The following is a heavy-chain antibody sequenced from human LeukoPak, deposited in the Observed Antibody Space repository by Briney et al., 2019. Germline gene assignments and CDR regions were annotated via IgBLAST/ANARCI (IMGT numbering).Heavy chain of an antibody. V-gene: IGHV2-70*11. CDR1: GGSFSGYY. CDR3: ARTSVITMVRGVAQYGMDV. D-gene: IGHD3-10*01. Sequence: TLSLTCAVYGGSFSGYYWSWIRQPPGKALEWLARIDWDDDKYYNTSLKTRLTISKDTSKNQVVLTMTNMDPVDTATYYCARTSVITMVRGVAQYGMDVWGQGTTVTVSS. J-gene: IGHJ6*02. CDR2: IDWDDDK.